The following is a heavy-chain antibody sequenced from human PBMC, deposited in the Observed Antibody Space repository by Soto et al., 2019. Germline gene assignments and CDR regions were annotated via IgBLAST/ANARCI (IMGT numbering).Heavy chain of an antibody. Sequence: QVQLVQSGAEVKKPGASVKVSCKTSGYTFTSYGISWVRQALGQGLEWMGWISTYNGNTNYAQNLQGRVTMTTDTSTSTAYMELWSLRSDDTAVYYCARGTAKYTYGYLNYWGQGTLVTVSS. CDR1: GYTFTSYG. J-gene: IGHJ4*02. CDR2: ISTYNGNT. CDR3: ARGTAKYTYGYLNY. D-gene: IGHD5-18*01. V-gene: IGHV1-18*01.